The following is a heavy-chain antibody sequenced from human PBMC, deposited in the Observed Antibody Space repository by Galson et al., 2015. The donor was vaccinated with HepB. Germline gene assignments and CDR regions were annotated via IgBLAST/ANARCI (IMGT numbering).Heavy chain of an antibody. CDR1: GYTFTSYG. V-gene: IGHV1-18*01. D-gene: IGHD5-12*01. CDR3: ARYSYSGYVQIPYYFDY. J-gene: IGHJ4*02. Sequence: SVKVSCKASGYTFTSYGISWVRQAPGQGLEWMGWISAYNGNTNYAQKLQGRVTMTTDTSTSTAYMELRSLRSDDTAVYYCARYSYSGYVQIPYYFDYWGQGTLVTVSS. CDR2: ISAYNGNT.